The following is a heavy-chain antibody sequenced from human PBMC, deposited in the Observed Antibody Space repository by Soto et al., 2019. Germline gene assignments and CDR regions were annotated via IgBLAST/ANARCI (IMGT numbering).Heavy chain of an antibody. D-gene: IGHD1-26*01. J-gene: IGHJ4*02. CDR2: IYYSGST. CDR3: ARVRGSYQLNFEY. Sequence: SETLSLTCTVSGGSISSYYWSWIRQPPGKGLEWIGYIYYSGSTNYNPSLKSRVTISVDTSKNQFSLKLSSVTAADTAVHYCARVRGSYQLNFEYWGQGTLVTVP. V-gene: IGHV4-59*01. CDR1: GGSISSYY.